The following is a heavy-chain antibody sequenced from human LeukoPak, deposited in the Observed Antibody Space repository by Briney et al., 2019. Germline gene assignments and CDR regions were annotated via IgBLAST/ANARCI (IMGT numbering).Heavy chain of an antibody. D-gene: IGHD6-13*01. CDR1: GASVSDYY. CDR3: ARDRKGYSSSWYNWFDP. J-gene: IGHJ5*02. CDR2: IYYSGSS. Sequence: SETLSLTCSVSGASVSDYYWTWVRQPPGKGLEYIGYIYYSGSSNYNPSLKSRVSMSVDTSKSQFSLKLTSVTAADTAVYYCARDRKGYSSSWYNWFDPWGQGTLVTVSS. V-gene: IGHV4-59*02.